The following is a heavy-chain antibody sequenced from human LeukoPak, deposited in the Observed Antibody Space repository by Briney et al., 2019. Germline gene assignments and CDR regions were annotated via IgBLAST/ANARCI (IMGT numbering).Heavy chain of an antibody. CDR1: GGSISSSNW. J-gene: IGHJ6*02. CDR3: VRADDSSGSCYYYYGMDV. V-gene: IGHV4-4*02. D-gene: IGHD3-22*01. Sequence: SETLSLTCAVSGGSISSSNWWSWVRQPPGKGLEWIGEIYHSGSTNYNPSLKSRVTISVDKSKNQFSLKLSSVTAADTAVYYCVRADDSSGSCYYYYGMDVWGQGTTVTVSS. CDR2: IYHSGST.